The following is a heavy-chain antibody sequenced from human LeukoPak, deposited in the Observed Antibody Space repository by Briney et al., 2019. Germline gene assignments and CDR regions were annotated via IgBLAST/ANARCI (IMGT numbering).Heavy chain of an antibody. D-gene: IGHD3-16*01. CDR3: ARHGGYNFDY. J-gene: IGHJ4*02. CDR1: GGSFSGYY. CDR2: ISPGGDT. Sequence: SETLSLTCAVYGGSFSGYYWSWIRQPPGEGLEWIGQISPGGDTTYNPSLKSRVTISRDTSKNQFSLKVNSVTAADTAVYYCARHGGYNFDYWGQGTLVAASS. V-gene: IGHV4-34*01.